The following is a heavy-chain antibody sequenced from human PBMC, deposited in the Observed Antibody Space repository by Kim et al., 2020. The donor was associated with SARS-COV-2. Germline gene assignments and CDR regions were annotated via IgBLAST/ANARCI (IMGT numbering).Heavy chain of an antibody. D-gene: IGHD2-21*02. V-gene: IGHV3-66*01. J-gene: IGHJ4*02. CDR3: ARDLEAPYFGGDCYFAY. Sequence: VKRRITISRDNAKNTRYLQMNSLRAEDTAVYYCARDLEAPYFGGDCYFAYWGQGTLVTVSS.